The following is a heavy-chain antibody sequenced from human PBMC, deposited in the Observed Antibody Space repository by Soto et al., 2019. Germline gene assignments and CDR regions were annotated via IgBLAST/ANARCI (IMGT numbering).Heavy chain of an antibody. CDR3: ARHRGRWLQFPFDF. J-gene: IGHJ4*02. D-gene: IGHD5-12*01. CDR2: IYYSGNT. Sequence: SETLSLTCTVSSGSIGSDNYYWGWIRQPPEKGLEWIGSIYYSGNTHSNPSLMSRVSMSLDKSKNHFYLNLTSVTAADTAMYYCARHRGRWLQFPFDFWGQGTPVTVSS. CDR1: SGSIGSDNYY. V-gene: IGHV4-39*01.